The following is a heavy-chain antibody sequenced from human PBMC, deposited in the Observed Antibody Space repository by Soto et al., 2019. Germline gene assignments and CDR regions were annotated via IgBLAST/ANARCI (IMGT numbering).Heavy chain of an antibody. CDR1: GFTFSSYA. V-gene: IGHV3-64*01. CDR2: ITSNGGNT. CDR3: ARSVDYYYIDV. J-gene: IGHJ6*03. Sequence: GGSLRLSCAASGFTFSSYAMHWVRQAPGKGLEYVSIITSNGGNTYYANSVRGRFTISRDNSKNTLYLQMGSLRTEDMAVYYCARSVDYYYIDVWGKGTTVTGS.